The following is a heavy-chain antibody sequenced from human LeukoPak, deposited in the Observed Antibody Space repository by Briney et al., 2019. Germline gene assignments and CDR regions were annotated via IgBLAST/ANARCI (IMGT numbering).Heavy chain of an antibody. CDR1: GYTFTGYY. D-gene: IGHD2/OR15-2a*01. CDR3: AKLMRALLWFDP. Sequence: ASVKVSCKASGYTFTGYYMHWVRQAPGQGLEWMGWINPNSGGTNYAQKFQGRVTMARDTSTSTAYMELSRLRSDDTAVYYCAKLMRALLWFDPWGQGTLVTVSS. J-gene: IGHJ5*02. V-gene: IGHV1-2*02. CDR2: INPNSGGT.